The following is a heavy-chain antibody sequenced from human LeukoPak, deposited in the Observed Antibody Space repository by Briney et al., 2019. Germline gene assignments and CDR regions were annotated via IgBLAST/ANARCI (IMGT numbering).Heavy chain of an antibody. V-gene: IGHV3-7*01. CDR2: IKQDGSEK. Sequence: GGSLRLSCAASGFTFSSYWMSWVRQAPGKGLELVANIKQDGSEKYYVDSVKGRFTISRDNAKNSLYLQMNSLRAEDTAVYYCAREMRGRYYYYYMDVWGKGTTVTVSS. CDR1: GFTFSSYW. J-gene: IGHJ6*03. CDR3: AREMRGRYYYYYMDV.